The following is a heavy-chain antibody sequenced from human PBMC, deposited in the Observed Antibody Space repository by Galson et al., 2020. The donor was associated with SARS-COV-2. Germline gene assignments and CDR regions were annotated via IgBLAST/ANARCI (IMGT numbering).Heavy chain of an antibody. V-gene: IGHV3-23*01. CDR2: INGSGAST. CDR3: AKPDVRQDYWYFDL. J-gene: IGHJ2*01. CDR1: GFTFSTYG. Sequence: GGSLRLSCAASGFTFSTYGMSWVRQAPGKGLEWVSTINGSGASTSYADSVKGQFTISRDNFKNTLYLRLNSLRAEDSAVYYCAKPDVRQDYWYFDLWGRGSLVTVSS. D-gene: IGHD2-8*01.